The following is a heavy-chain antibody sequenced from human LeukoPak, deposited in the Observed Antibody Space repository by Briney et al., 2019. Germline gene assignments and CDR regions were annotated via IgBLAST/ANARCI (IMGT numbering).Heavy chain of an antibody. D-gene: IGHD3-10*01. CDR3: TRAYDSGTYSTFDY. CDR2: IDPDGTET. CDR1: GFMFSSYW. J-gene: IGHJ4*02. V-gene: IGHV3-74*01. Sequence: GGSLRLSCAASGFMFSSYWMHWVRLGPGKGLVWVSCIDPDGTETTYADSVKGRLTISRDNAKNTVFLQMNDLTAEDTAVYYCTRAYDSGTYSTFDYWGQGALVTVTS.